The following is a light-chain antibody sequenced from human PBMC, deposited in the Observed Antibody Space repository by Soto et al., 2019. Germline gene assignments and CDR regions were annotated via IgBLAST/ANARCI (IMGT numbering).Light chain of an antibody. Sequence: EVVLTQSPGTLSLSPGERATLSCRASQSVTSSYLAWYQQKLGQAPSLLIYGASSRATGITDRFSGSGSGTDFTLTISRLEPEDFAVYYCQQYGSSPGLFTFGPGTKVDL. J-gene: IGKJ3*01. CDR3: QQYGSSPGLFT. CDR1: QSVTSSY. CDR2: GAS. V-gene: IGKV3-20*01.